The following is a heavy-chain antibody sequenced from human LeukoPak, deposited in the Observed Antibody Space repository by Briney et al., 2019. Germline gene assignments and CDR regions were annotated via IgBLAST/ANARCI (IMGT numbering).Heavy chain of an antibody. CDR1: GFTFSSYA. V-gene: IGHV3-7*03. J-gene: IGHJ4*02. CDR3: VKDSPPRYSGSPPAY. CDR2: INKDGGEK. D-gene: IGHD1-26*01. Sequence: GGSLRLSCAASGFTFSSYAMSWVRQAPGKGLGWVANINKDGGEKYYVDSVKGRFTISRDNAKNSLYLQMNSLRADDTAVYYCVKDSPPRYSGSPPAYWGQGTLVTVSS.